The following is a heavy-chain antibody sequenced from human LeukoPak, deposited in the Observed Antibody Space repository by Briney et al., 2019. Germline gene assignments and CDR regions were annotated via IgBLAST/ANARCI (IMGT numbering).Heavy chain of an antibody. CDR1: GFAFSTYA. CDR3: AKGWEYSSGFDF. V-gene: IGHV3-23*01. CDR2: LSDSGAFT. J-gene: IGHJ4*02. Sequence: GGSLRLSCAASGFAFSTYAMSWVRQAPGKGLEWVSSLSDSGAFTYYADSVKGRFTISRDNSKRTLFLQMNSLRAEDTAVYYCAKGWEYSSGFDFWGQGTLVTVSS. D-gene: IGHD6-19*01.